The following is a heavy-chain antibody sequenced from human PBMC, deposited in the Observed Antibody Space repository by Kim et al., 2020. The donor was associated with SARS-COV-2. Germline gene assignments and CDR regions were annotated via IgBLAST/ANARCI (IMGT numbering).Heavy chain of an antibody. CDR2: IGTAGDT. Sequence: GGSLRLSCAASGFTFSSYDMHWVRQATGKGLEWVSAIGTAGDTYYPGSVKGRFTISRENAKNSLYLQMNSLRAGDTAVYYCARGRWELPFYYYYYGMDVWGQGTTVTVSS. J-gene: IGHJ6*02. V-gene: IGHV3-13*01. D-gene: IGHD1-26*01. CDR1: GFTFSSYD. CDR3: ARGRWELPFYYYYYGMDV.